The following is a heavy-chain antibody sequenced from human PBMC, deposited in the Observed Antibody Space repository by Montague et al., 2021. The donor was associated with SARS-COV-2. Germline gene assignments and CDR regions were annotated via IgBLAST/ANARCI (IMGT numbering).Heavy chain of an antibody. Sequence: SETLSLTCTVSGDSISSSSYYWGWIRQPPGKGLEWIGSINNRGNTYNNPSLRSRVSISVDTSKNQFSLNVRSVTAADTGLFYCVRVTHPRSAWPYYMDVGGKGTTVTVSS. J-gene: IGHJ6*03. V-gene: IGHV4-39*01. CDR1: GDSISSSSYY. D-gene: IGHD4-11*01. CDR2: INNRGNT. CDR3: VRVTHPRSAWPYYMDV.